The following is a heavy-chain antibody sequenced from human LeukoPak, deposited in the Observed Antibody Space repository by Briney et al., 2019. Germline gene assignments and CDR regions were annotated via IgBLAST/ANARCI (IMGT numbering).Heavy chain of an antibody. CDR1: GASISSGGYF. V-gene: IGHV4-31*03. D-gene: IGHD2-15*01. CDR3: ARLFCSGASCSRGGGFDY. CDR2: ISYSGSP. J-gene: IGHJ4*02. Sequence: PSQTLSLTCTVSGASISSGGYFWTWIRQHQGKGLEWIGYISYSGSPYYSPSLESRVTISADTSQNQFSLKLNSVTAADTAIYYCARLFCSGASCSRGGGFDYWGQGTLVTVSS.